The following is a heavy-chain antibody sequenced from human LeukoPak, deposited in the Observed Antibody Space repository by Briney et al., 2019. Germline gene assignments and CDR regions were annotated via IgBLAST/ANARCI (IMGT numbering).Heavy chain of an antibody. D-gene: IGHD3-22*01. CDR1: GDSVSSNSAA. J-gene: IGHJ4*02. Sequence: SQTLSLTCAISGDSVSSNSAAWNWIRQSPSRGLEWLGRTYYRAKWYNDYAVSVKSRITINPDTSKNQFSLQLNSVTPEDTAVYYCARGAVFRTYYYDSSGYPYFDYWGQGTLVTVSS. CDR2: TYYRAKWYN. CDR3: ARGAVFRTYYYDSSGYPYFDY. V-gene: IGHV6-1*01.